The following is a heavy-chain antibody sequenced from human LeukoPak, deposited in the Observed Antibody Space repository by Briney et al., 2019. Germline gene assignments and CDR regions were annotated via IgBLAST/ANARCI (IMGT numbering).Heavy chain of an antibody. CDR1: GGSFSGYY. D-gene: IGHD4-17*01. V-gene: IGHV4-34*01. J-gene: IGHJ4*02. CDR3: ARDRWVTTSVYGYFDY. Sequence: SETLSLTCAVYGGSFSGYYWSWIRQPPGKGLEWMGEINHSGSTNYNPSLKSRVTISVDTSKNRFSLKLSSVTAADTAVYYCARDRWVTTSVYGYFDYWGQGTLVTVSS. CDR2: INHSGST.